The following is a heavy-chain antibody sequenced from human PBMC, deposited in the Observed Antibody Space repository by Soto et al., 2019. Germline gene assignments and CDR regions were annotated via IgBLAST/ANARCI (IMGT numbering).Heavy chain of an antibody. D-gene: IGHD6-25*01. V-gene: IGHV4-39*01. CDR1: GGSISSSDFY. CDR3: AVVDSTGNWFDP. Sequence: SETLSLTCTVSGGSISSSDFYWGWLRQTPGKGLEFIGSMYYSGTTYYNPSLKSRVTISVDTSKNQFTLKLISVTAADTAVYYCAVVDSTGNWFDPWGEGPLVTVSS. CDR2: MYYSGTT. J-gene: IGHJ5*02.